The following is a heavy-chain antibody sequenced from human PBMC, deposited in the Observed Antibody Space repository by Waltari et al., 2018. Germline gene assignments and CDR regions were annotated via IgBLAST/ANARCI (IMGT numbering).Heavy chain of an antibody. V-gene: IGHV4-39*01. CDR3: ARRPYYDFWSGYYSDSFDY. J-gene: IGHJ4*02. CDR1: GGSISSSSYY. CDR2: IYYSGST. Sequence: QLQLQESGPGLVKPSETLSLTCTVSGGSISSSSYYWGWIRQPPGKGLEWIGSIYYSGSTYSNPSLKSRVTIAVDTSKNQFSLKLSSVTAADTAVYYCARRPYYDFWSGYYSDSFDYWGQGTLVTVSS. D-gene: IGHD3-3*01.